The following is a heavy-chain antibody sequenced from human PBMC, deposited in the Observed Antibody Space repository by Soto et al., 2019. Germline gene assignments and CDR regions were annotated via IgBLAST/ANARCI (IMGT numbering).Heavy chain of an antibody. CDR1: GGSISTYY. CDR2: LDYSGNT. Sequence: QVHLQESGPGLVKPSETLSLTCTVSGGSISTYYWSWIRQSPGKGPEWIGYLDYSGNTKHNPSLKSRITMSLDTSTNQFSLRLKSVTTADTAVYYCARAVGAGYYFGYWGQGALVTVSS. J-gene: IGHJ4*02. V-gene: IGHV4-59*01. CDR3: ARAVGAGYYFGY. D-gene: IGHD3-9*01.